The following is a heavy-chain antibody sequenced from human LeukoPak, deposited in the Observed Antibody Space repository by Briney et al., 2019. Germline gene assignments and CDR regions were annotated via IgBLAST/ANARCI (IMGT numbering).Heavy chain of an antibody. J-gene: IGHJ4*02. Sequence: SETLSLTCGVSGGSISTTNWWTWVRQPPGKGLEWIGEAHLDGRTNYNPSLTGRLTMSVDLYENHISLKMTSVTAADTAVYYCAREGGFYRPLDYSGQGMLVTVSS. V-gene: IGHV4-4*02. D-gene: IGHD3-3*01. CDR2: AHLDGRT. CDR1: GGSISTTNW. CDR3: AREGGFYRPLDY.